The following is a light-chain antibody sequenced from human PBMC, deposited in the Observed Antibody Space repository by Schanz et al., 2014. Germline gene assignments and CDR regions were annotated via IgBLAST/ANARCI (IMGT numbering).Light chain of an antibody. Sequence: QSVLTQPASVSGSPGQSITISCTGTSSDVGVYNYVSWYQQHPGKAPKLMIYDVSYRPSGISSRFSGSKSGNTASLTISGLQAEDEADYYCNSYTTRGTVVFGGGTKLTVL. J-gene: IGLJ2*01. CDR1: SSDVGVYNY. CDR2: DVS. CDR3: NSYTTRGTVV. V-gene: IGLV2-14*03.